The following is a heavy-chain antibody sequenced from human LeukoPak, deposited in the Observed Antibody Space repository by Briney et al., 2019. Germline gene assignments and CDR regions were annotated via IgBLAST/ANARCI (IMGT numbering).Heavy chain of an antibody. CDR1: GFSFGSEA. CDR2: FSPAGGTT. Sequence: PGGSLRLSCTVSGFSFGSEAMSWVRQAPGRGLEWVSSFSPAGGTTYYADSVKGRFTISRDNSKNTLYVQMSSLRVEDTAVYYCAKSRSGSSNWALRIFDNWGQGTLVSVSS. CDR3: AKSRSGSSNWALRIFDN. V-gene: IGHV3-23*01. J-gene: IGHJ4*02. D-gene: IGHD6-13*01.